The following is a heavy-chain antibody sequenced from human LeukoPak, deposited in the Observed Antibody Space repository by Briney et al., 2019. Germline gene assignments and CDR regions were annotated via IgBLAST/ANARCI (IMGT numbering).Heavy chain of an antibody. CDR2: INQDGGEK. CDR1: GFTFSSYA. D-gene: IGHD3-10*01. CDR3: ARDGWGTFDY. J-gene: IGHJ4*02. Sequence: GSLRLSCAASGFTFSSYAMSWVRQAPGKGLEWVATINQDGGEKYYVDSVMGRFTISRDNAKNSLYLQVNSLSAEDTAVYYCARDGWGTFDYWGQGTLVTVSS. V-gene: IGHV3-7*04.